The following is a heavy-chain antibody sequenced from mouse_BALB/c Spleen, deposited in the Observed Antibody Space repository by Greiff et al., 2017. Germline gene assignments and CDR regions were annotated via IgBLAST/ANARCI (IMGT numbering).Heavy chain of an antibody. D-gene: IGHD2-1*01. J-gene: IGHJ4*01. CDR1: GYTFTSYW. CDR2: INPSTGYT. CDR3: ARSRGNSYYAMDY. V-gene: IGHV1-7*01. Sequence: QVQLQQSGAELAKPGASVKMSCKASGYTFTSYWMHWVKQRPGQGLEWIGYINPSTGYTEYNQKFKDKATLTADKSSSTAYMQLSSLTSEDSAVYYCARSRGNSYYAMDYWGQGTSVTVSA.